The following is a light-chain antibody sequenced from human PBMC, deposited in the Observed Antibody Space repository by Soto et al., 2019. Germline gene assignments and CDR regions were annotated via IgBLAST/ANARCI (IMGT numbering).Light chain of an antibody. V-gene: IGKV3-20*01. CDR3: QQYGSSPLT. Sequence: EIVLTQSPGTLSLSPGERVTLSCRASQSVSSSYLAWYPQKPGQAPRLLIYGASSRATGIPDRFSGSGSGTDFTLTISRLEPEDFAVYYCQQYGSSPLTFGGGTKVEIK. J-gene: IGKJ4*01. CDR1: QSVSSSY. CDR2: GAS.